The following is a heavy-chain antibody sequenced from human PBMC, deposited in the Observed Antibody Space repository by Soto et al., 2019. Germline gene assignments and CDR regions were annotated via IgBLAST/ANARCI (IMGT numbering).Heavy chain of an antibody. V-gene: IGHV1-18*04. CDR1: GYTFTSYG. CDR2: ISAYNGNT. CDR3: ASDGTTLRDYYYGMDV. J-gene: IGHJ6*02. Sequence: ASVKVSCKASGYTFTSYGISWVRQAPGQGLEWMGWISAYNGNTNYAQKLQGRVTMTTDTSTSTADMELRSLRSDDTAVYYCASDGTTLRDYYYGMDVWGQGTTVTVSS. D-gene: IGHD2-2*01.